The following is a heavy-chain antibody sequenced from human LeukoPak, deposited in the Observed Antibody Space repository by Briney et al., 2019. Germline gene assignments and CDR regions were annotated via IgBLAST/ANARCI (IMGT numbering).Heavy chain of an antibody. D-gene: IGHD6-19*01. CDR3: ARGVYSSGWQRPYYYYYMDV. Sequence: SETLSLTCTVSGGSISSYYWSWIRQPPGKGLEWIGYIYYSGSTNYNPSLKSRVTISVDTSKNQFSLKLSSVTAADTAVYYCARGVYSSGWQRPYYYYYMDVWGKGTTVTVSS. V-gene: IGHV4-59*01. CDR1: GGSISSYY. J-gene: IGHJ6*03. CDR2: IYYSGST.